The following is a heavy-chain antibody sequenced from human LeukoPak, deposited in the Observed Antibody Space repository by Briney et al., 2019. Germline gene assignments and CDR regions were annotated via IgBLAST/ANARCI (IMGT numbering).Heavy chain of an antibody. CDR2: ISSDGGST. D-gene: IGHD3-10*02. CDR1: GFTFSNYA. Sequence: SEGSLRLSCAASGFTFSNYAIHWVRQAPGKRLEYVSAISSDGGSTYYANFVKGRFTISRDNSKNTLYLQMGSLRAEDMAVYYCAELGITMIGGVWGKGTTVTISS. V-gene: IGHV3-64*01. J-gene: IGHJ6*04. CDR3: AELGITMIGGV.